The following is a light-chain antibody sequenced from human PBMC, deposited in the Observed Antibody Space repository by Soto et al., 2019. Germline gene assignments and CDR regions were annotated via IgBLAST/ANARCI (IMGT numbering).Light chain of an antibody. CDR1: RSLLYSDGNTY. V-gene: IGKV2-30*01. CDR3: MQGVYWPPGRA. Sequence: DVVMTQSPLSLPVTLGQPASISCRSSRSLLYSDGNTYLNWFQQRPGQPPRRLIYKVSNRDSGVPDRFSGSGSHTDFTLKISRVEAEDVGVYYCMQGVYWPPGRAFGQGTKVEI. J-gene: IGKJ1*01. CDR2: KVS.